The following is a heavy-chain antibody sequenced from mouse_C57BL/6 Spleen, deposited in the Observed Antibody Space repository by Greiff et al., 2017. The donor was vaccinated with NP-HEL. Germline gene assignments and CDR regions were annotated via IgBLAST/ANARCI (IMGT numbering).Heavy chain of an antibody. Sequence: QVQLQQSGAELVKPGASVKISCKASGYAFSSYWMNWVKQRPGKGLEWIGQIYPGDGDTNYNGKFKGKATLTADKSSSTAYMQLSSLTSEDSAVYFCARWLLREGYDYAMDYWGQGTSVTVSS. CDR1: GYAFSSYW. D-gene: IGHD2-3*01. J-gene: IGHJ4*01. V-gene: IGHV1-80*01. CDR2: IYPGDGDT. CDR3: ARWLLREGYDYAMDY.